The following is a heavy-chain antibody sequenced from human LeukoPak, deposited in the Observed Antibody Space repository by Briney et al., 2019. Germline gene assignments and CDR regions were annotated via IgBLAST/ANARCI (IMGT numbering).Heavy chain of an antibody. Sequence: GGSVKVSCKASGYTFTGYYMHWVRQAPGQGLEWMGWINPNSGGTNYAQKFQGRVTMTRDTSISTAYMELSRLRSDDTAVYYCARDRSGYSGFGGGDAFDIWGQGTMVTVPS. CDR3: ARDRSGYSGFGGGDAFDI. CDR2: INPNSGGT. D-gene: IGHD1-26*01. V-gene: IGHV1-2*02. J-gene: IGHJ3*02. CDR1: GYTFTGYY.